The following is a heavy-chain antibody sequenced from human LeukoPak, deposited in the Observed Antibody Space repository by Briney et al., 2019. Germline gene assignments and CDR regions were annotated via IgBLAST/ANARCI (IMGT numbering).Heavy chain of an antibody. V-gene: IGHV4-31*11. Sequence: KSSETLSPTCAVSGGSISSGGYYWSWIRRHPGKGLEWIGNIYYSGSTYYNPSLKSRVTISVDASKNQFSLKLSSVTAADTAVYYCARGRVVVVPAAIVRRSGAFDIWGQGTMVTVSS. CDR2: IYYSGST. D-gene: IGHD2-2*02. J-gene: IGHJ3*02. CDR1: GGSISSGGYY. CDR3: ARGRVVVVPAAIVRRSGAFDI.